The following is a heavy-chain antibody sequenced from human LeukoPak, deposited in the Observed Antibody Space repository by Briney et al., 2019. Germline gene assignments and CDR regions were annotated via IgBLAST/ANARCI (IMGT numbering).Heavy chain of an antibody. D-gene: IGHD2-21*02. CDR2: LKGAGSEA. Sequence: PGGSLRLSCSASGFTFSSHAMHWVRQAPGEGLVWVSRLKGAGSEASYADSVKGRFTISRDNAKNTLYLQMSSLRAEDTAVYYCARDGFTGQVTAYLGYWGQGAPVTVSS. V-gene: IGHV3-74*01. CDR3: ARDGFTGQVTAYLGY. CDR1: GFTFSSHA. J-gene: IGHJ4*02.